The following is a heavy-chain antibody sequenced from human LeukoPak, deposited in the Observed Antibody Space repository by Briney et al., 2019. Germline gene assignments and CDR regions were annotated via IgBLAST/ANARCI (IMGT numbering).Heavy chain of an antibody. Sequence: PGGSLRLSCAASGFTFSNHWMHWVRQAPGKGLVWVSRLNSDGTITDYAGSVKGRFTVSRDNSKNTLYLQMNSLRAEDTAVYYCAKDGPIYRSGWYSDYWGQGTLVTVSS. CDR3: AKDGPIYRSGWYSDY. CDR1: GFTFSNHW. D-gene: IGHD6-19*01. V-gene: IGHV3-74*01. J-gene: IGHJ4*02. CDR2: LNSDGTIT.